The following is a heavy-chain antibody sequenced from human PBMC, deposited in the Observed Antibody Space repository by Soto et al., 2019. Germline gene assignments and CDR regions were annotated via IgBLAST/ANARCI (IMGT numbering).Heavy chain of an antibody. V-gene: IGHV3-21*01. CDR3: ARLPSIAAQGYYYGMDV. Sequence: EVQLVESGGGLVKPGGSLRLSCAASGFTFSSYSMNWVRQAPGKGLEWVSSISSSSSYIYYADSVKGRFTISRDNDKNSLYLQMNSLRAEETAVYYCARLPSIAAQGYYYGMDVWGQGTTVTVSS. CDR1: GFTFSSYS. CDR2: ISSSSSYI. J-gene: IGHJ6*02. D-gene: IGHD6-13*01.